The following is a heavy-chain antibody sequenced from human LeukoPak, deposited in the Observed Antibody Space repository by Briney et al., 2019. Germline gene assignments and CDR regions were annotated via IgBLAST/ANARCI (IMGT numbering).Heavy chain of an antibody. CDR3: ARAEAYCSGGSCYSTIDY. CDR2: INHSGST. Sequence: SETLSLTCAVYGGSFSGYYWSWIRQPPGKGLEWIGEINHSGSTNYNPSLKSRVTISVGTPKNQFSLKLSSVTAADTAVYYCARAEAYCSGGSCYSTIDYWGQGTLVTVSS. V-gene: IGHV4-34*01. J-gene: IGHJ4*02. CDR1: GGSFSGYY. D-gene: IGHD2-15*01.